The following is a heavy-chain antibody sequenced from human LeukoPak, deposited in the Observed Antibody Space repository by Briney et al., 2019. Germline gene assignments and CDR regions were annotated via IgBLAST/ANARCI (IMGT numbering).Heavy chain of an antibody. CDR2: ISYDGSNK. V-gene: IGHV3-30-3*01. CDR1: GFTFSSYA. J-gene: IGHJ5*02. CDR3: ARQRENWFDP. D-gene: IGHD1-26*01. Sequence: PGRSLRLSCAASGFTFSSYAMHWVRQAPGKGLEWVAVISYDGSNKYYADSVKGRFTISRDNAKNSLYLQMNSLRAEDTAVYYCARQRENWFDPWGQGTLVTVSS.